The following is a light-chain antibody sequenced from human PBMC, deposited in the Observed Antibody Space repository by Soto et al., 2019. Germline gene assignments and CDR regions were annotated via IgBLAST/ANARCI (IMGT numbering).Light chain of an antibody. CDR3: ATWDDSLSGVV. J-gene: IGLJ2*01. CDR1: SSNIGSYY. V-gene: IGLV1-47*01. Sequence: QSVLTQPPSASGTPGQRFTISCSGSSSNIGSYYVYWYQQLPGTAPRLLIYRNNQRPSGVPDRFSGSKSGTSASLAISGLRSEDEADYYCATWDDSLSGVVFGGGTQLTVL. CDR2: RNN.